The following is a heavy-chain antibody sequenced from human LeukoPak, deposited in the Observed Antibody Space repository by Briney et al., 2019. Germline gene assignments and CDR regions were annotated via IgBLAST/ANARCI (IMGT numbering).Heavy chain of an antibody. Sequence: GGSLRLSCAASGFTFSNYGMSWVRQAPGKGLEWVSGISVSGGSTYYADSVKGRFTISRDNSKNTLYLQMDSLRAEDTAVYYCARDDTLPTRYNWFDPWGQGTLVTVSS. V-gene: IGHV3-23*01. D-gene: IGHD2/OR15-2a*01. J-gene: IGHJ5*02. CDR2: ISVSGGST. CDR1: GFTFSNYG. CDR3: ARDDTLPTRYNWFDP.